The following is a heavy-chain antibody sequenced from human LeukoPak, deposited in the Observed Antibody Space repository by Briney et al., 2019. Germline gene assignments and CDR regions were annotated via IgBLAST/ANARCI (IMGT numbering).Heavy chain of an antibody. Sequence: GGSLRLSCAASGFTFSSYSMNWVRQAPGKGLEWVANIKQDGSEKYYVDSVKGRFTISRDNAKNSLYLQMNSLRAEDTAVYYCARDPRRYSGSTSGGYWGQGTLVTVSS. CDR1: GFTFSSYS. CDR3: ARDPRRYSGSTSGGY. D-gene: IGHD5-12*01. V-gene: IGHV3-7*01. J-gene: IGHJ4*02. CDR2: IKQDGSEK.